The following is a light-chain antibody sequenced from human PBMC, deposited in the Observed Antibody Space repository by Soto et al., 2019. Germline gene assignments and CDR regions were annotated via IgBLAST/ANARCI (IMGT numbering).Light chain of an antibody. CDR2: TAS. J-gene: IGKJ5*01. Sequence: DIQMTQSPPSLSASVGDRVTLTCRASRGISTYVNWYQQKPGRAPKLLIHTASSLQSGLPSRFSGSGSGTDFTLTISSVQPEDFATYYCQQSYNVPHTFGQGTRLEIK. V-gene: IGKV1-39*01. CDR1: RGISTY. CDR3: QQSYNVPHT.